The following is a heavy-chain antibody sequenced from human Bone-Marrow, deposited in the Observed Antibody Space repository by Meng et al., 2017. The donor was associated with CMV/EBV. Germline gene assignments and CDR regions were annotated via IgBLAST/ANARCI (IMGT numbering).Heavy chain of an antibody. D-gene: IGHD1-26*01. CDR1: GFNFSDYY. J-gene: IGHJ5*02. V-gene: IGHV3-11*01. Sequence: GFNFSDYYIGWLRQAPGKGLEWVSYISSSGSTIYYADSVKGRFTTSRDNAKNPRYLQMNSLRAEDTAVYYCARDRAGSYPNWFDPWGQGTLVTVSS. CDR2: ISSSGSTI. CDR3: ARDRAGSYPNWFDP.